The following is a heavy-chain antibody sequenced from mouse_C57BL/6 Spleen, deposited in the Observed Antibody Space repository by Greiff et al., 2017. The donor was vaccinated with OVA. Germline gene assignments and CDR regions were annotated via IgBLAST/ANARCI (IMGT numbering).Heavy chain of an antibody. CDR3: AKERDYDYTWFAY. CDR1: GFSLTSYG. CDR2: IWRGGST. Sequence: VQLQESGPGLVQPSQSLSITCTVSGFSLTSYGVHWVRQSPGKGLEWLGVIWRGGSTDYNAAFMSRLSITKDNSKSQVFFKMNSLQADDTAIYYCAKERDYDYTWFAYWGQGTLVTVSA. D-gene: IGHD2-4*01. J-gene: IGHJ3*01. V-gene: IGHV2-5*01.